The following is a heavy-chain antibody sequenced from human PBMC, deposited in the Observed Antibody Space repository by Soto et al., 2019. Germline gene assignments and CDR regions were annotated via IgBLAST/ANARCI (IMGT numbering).Heavy chain of an antibody. Sequence: QVQLQQWGAGLLKPSATLSLTCAVYGGSFSGYYWSWIRQPPGKGLEWIGEINHSGSTNYNPSLKSRVTISVDTSKNQFSLKLSSVTAADTAVYYCARDIVVGKAPNRKFDYWGQGTLVTVSS. CDR3: ARDIVVGKAPNRKFDY. CDR1: GGSFSGYY. V-gene: IGHV4-34*01. J-gene: IGHJ4*02. CDR2: INHSGST. D-gene: IGHD2-15*01.